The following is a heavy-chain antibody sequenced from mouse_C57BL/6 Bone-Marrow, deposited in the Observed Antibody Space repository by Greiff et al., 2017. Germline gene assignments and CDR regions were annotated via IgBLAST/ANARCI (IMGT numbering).Heavy chain of an antibody. V-gene: IGHV1-80*01. CDR1: GYAFSSYW. Sequence: QVQLKESGAELVKPGASVKISCKASGYAFSSYWMNWVKQRPGQGLEWIGQIYPGDGDTNYNGKFKGKATLTADKSSSTAYMQLSSLTSEDSAVYFCASGDYGSRENYFDYWGQGTTLTVSS. CDR2: IYPGDGDT. J-gene: IGHJ2*01. CDR3: ASGDYGSRENYFDY. D-gene: IGHD1-1*01.